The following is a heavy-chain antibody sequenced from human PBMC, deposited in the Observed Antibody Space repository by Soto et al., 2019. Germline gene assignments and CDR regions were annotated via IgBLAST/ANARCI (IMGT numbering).Heavy chain of an antibody. CDR1: GVSISSGAYY. Sequence: QVQLQESGPGLVKPSQTLSLTCTVSGVSISSGAYYWSWIRQHPGKGLECIGYIYYSGRTSYNPSLKSRVTISIDTSKNQFSLKVPSVTAADTAIYYCARRPNFWSGYPFDYWGQGTQVTVSS. J-gene: IGHJ4*02. CDR3: ARRPNFWSGYPFDY. CDR2: IYYSGRT. D-gene: IGHD3-3*01. V-gene: IGHV4-31*03.